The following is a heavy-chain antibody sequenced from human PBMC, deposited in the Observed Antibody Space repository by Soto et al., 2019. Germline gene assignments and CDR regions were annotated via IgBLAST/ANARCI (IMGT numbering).Heavy chain of an antibody. J-gene: IGHJ4*02. CDR1: GFTFSSYA. CDR3: ARVRGPYFDF. Sequence: GGSLRHSCVVSGFTFSSYAMSWVRQAPGKGLEWVSAISGSGGSTYYADSVKGRFTISRDNAKNSLYLQMNSLRAEDTAVYYCARVRGPYFDFWGQGTLVTVSS. CDR2: ISGSGGST. V-gene: IGHV3-23*01.